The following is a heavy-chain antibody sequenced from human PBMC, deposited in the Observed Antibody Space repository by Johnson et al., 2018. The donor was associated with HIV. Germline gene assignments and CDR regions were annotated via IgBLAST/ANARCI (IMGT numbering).Heavy chain of an antibody. V-gene: IGHV3-13*01. CDR1: GFTFSSYD. Sequence: VQVVESGGGLVQPGGSLRLSCAASGFTFSSYDMHWVRQATGKGLEWVSAIGTAGDTYYPGSVKGRFTISRDNAKNSLYLQMNSLRAEDTAVYYCARGIPRRNGDYDHVIDIWGQGTMVTVSS. CDR3: ARGIPRRNGDYDHVIDI. CDR2: IGTAGDT. J-gene: IGHJ3*02. D-gene: IGHD4-17*01.